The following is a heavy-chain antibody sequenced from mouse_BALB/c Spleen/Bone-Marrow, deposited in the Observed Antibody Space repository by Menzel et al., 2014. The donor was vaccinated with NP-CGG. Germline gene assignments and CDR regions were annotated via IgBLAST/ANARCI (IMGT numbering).Heavy chain of an antibody. J-gene: IGHJ4*01. CDR3: AGGWLPSYAMDY. CDR2: IDPANGNT. V-gene: IGHV14-3*02. D-gene: IGHD2-2*01. CDR1: GFNIXDTH. Sequence: VQLQQSGAELAKPGASVKLSCTASGFNIXDTHMHWVKQRPEQGLEWIGRIDPANGNTKYDPKFQGKATITADTSSNTAYLQLSSLTSEDTAVYYCAGGWLPSYAMDYWGQGTSVTVSS.